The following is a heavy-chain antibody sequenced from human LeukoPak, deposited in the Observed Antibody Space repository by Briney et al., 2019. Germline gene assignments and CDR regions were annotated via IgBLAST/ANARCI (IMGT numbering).Heavy chain of an antibody. CDR2: MNPNSGNG. CDR3: ARELRRDDI. Sequence: ASVKVSCKASGYTFTNYDINWVRQATGQGLEWMGWMNPNSGNGGYAQKFQGRVTITTDTSINTAYMDLSGLRSEDTAVYYCARELRRDDIWGQGTMVTVSS. CDR1: GYTFTNYD. J-gene: IGHJ3*02. V-gene: IGHV1-8*01. D-gene: IGHD6-25*01.